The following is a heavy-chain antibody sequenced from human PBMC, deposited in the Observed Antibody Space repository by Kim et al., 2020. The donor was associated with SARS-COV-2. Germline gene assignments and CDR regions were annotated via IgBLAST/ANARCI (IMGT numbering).Heavy chain of an antibody. CDR2: IYSGGST. Sequence: GGSLRLSCAASGFTVSSNYMSWVRQAPGKGLEWVSVIYSGGSTYYADSVKGRFTISRDNSKNTLYLQMNSLRAEDTAVYYCARDHRGGEYYGSGSYYKSNADYSYYYGMDVWGQGTTVTVSS. J-gene: IGHJ6*02. CDR3: ARDHRGGEYYGSGSYYKSNADYSYYYGMDV. V-gene: IGHV3-53*01. D-gene: IGHD3-10*01. CDR1: GFTVSSNY.